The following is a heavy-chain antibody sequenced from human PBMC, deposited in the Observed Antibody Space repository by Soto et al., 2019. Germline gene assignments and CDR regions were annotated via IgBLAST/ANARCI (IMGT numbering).Heavy chain of an antibody. CDR2: IYYSGST. D-gene: IGHD3-9*01. CDR1: GGSISSSSYY. CDR3: ARSYYDILTGYYPYYYYGMDV. V-gene: IGHV4-39*01. J-gene: IGHJ6*02. Sequence: PSETLSLTCTVSGGSISSSSYYWGWIRQPPGKGLEWIGSIYYSGSTYYNPSLKSRVTISVDTSKNQFSLKLSSVTAADTAVYYCARSYYDILTGYYPYYYYGMDVGGQGTTVTVSS.